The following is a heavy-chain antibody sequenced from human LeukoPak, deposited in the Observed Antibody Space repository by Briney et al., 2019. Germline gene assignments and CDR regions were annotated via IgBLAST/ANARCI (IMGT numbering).Heavy chain of an antibody. Sequence: SETLSLTCTVSGGSISSSSYYWGWIRQPPGKGLEWIGSIYYSGSTYYNPSLKSRVTISVDTSKNQFSLKLSSVTAADTAVYYCARARGGLSSNWSGGSYWYFDLWGRGTLVTVSS. CDR1: GGSISSSSYY. J-gene: IGHJ2*01. CDR3: ARARGGLSSNWSGGSYWYFDL. CDR2: IYYSGST. V-gene: IGHV4-39*07. D-gene: IGHD6-13*01.